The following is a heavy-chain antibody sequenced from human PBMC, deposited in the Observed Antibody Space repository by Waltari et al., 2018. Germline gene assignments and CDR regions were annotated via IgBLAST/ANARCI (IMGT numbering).Heavy chain of an antibody. Sequence: QLQLQESGPGLVKPSETLSLTCTVSGGSIGSSSFYWGWIRQPPGKGLEWIGNIYFSGSTYYNPSLKSRVTISLDTSKNQFSLKLTSVTAADTAVYYCAKQGGSWFGESNWFDPWGLGTLVTVSS. J-gene: IGHJ5*02. CDR1: GGSIGSSSFY. V-gene: IGHV4-39*01. CDR3: AKQGGSWFGESNWFDP. D-gene: IGHD3-10*01. CDR2: IYFSGST.